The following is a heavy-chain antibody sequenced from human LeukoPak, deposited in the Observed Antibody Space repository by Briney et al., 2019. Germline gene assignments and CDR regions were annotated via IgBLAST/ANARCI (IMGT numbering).Heavy chain of an antibody. Sequence: ASVKVSCKASGYTFTGYYMHWVRQAPGQGLEWMGWINPNSGGTNYAQKFQGRVTMTRDTSISTAYMELSRLRSDDTAVYYCARDYDFWSGYDCWGQGTLVTVSS. CDR1: GYTFTGYY. V-gene: IGHV1-2*02. D-gene: IGHD3-3*01. CDR2: INPNSGGT. CDR3: ARDYDFWSGYDC. J-gene: IGHJ4*02.